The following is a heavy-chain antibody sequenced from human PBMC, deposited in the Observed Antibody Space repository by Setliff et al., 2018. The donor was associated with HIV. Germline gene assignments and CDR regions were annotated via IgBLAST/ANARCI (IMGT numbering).Heavy chain of an antibody. V-gene: IGHV1-2*06. D-gene: IGHD2-8*01. CDR3: ATKVYCTNGVCLDAFDI. CDR2: IIPISAGT. CDR1: GYTFTGYF. Sequence: ASVKVSCKASGYTFTGYFIHWVRQAPGQGLEWMGRIIPISAGTNYAQKFQGRVTMTRDTSISTAYMELSRLRSDDTAVYYCATKVYCTNGVCLDAFDIWGQGTMVTVPS. J-gene: IGHJ3*02.